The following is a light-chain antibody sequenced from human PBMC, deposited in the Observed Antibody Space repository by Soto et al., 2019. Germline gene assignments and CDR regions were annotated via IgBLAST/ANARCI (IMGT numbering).Light chain of an antibody. CDR3: SSYTSSSTLV. J-gene: IGLJ2*01. V-gene: IGLV2-14*01. Sequence: QSALTQPASVSGSPGQSITISCTGTSSDVGGYNYVSWYQQHPGNAPKLMIYDVSNRPSGVSNRFSGSKSGNTASLTISGRQAEEEADYYCSSYTSSSTLVFGGGTKLTVL. CDR1: SSDVGGYNY. CDR2: DVS.